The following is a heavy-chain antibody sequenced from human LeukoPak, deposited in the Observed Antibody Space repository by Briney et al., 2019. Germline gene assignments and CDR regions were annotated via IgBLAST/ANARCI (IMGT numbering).Heavy chain of an antibody. CDR3: ARAGRYNWNYGLNYYYYYMDV. CDR1: GYTFTSYD. V-gene: IGHV1-8*01. Sequence: ASVKVSCKASGYTFTSYDINWVRQATGQGLEWMGWMNPNSGNTGYARKFQGRVTMTRNTSISTAYMELSSLRSDDTAVYYCARAGRYNWNYGLNYYYYYMDVWGKGTTVTVSS. CDR2: MNPNSGNT. D-gene: IGHD1-7*01. J-gene: IGHJ6*03.